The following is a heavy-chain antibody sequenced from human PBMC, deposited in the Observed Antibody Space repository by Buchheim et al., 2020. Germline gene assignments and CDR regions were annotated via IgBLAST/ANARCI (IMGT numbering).Heavy chain of an antibody. CDR2: IRGSGDST. CDR1: GFTFRNYA. Sequence: EVQLVESGGGLVQPGGSLRLSCAASGFTFRNYAMSWVRQAPGKGLEWVSVIRGSGDSTNYADSVKGRFTISRDNSKNTVYLQMNSLRAEDTAVYYCAKDLFDSISGFWMMGNWFDPWGQGTL. J-gene: IGHJ5*02. D-gene: IGHD3-3*01. CDR3: AKDLFDSISGFWMMGNWFDP. V-gene: IGHV3-23*04.